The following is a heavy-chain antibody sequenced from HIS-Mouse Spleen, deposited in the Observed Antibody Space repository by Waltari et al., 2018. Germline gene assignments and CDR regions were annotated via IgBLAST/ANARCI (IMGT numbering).Heavy chain of an antibody. CDR3: AKDKHHAFDY. CDR2: ISYDGSNK. CDR1: GSTFGSYG. V-gene: IGHV3-30*18. J-gene: IGHJ4*02. Sequence: QEQLVESGGGVVQPGRSLRLSCAASGSTFGSYGMHWVRQAPGKGLEWVAVISYDGSNKYYADSVKGRFTISRDNSKNTLYLQMNSLRAEDTAVYYCAKDKHHAFDYWGQGTLVTVSS.